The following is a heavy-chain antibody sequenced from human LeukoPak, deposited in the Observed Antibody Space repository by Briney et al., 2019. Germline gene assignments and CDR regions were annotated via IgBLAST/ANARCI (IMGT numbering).Heavy chain of an antibody. CDR1: GFTFSSSW. D-gene: IGHD3-22*01. CDR3: ARGGPIRDYETYGIVDY. J-gene: IGHJ4*02. CDR2: IKEDGTEE. Sequence: GGSLRLSCAASGFTFSSSWMTWVRQAPGKGLEWVAHIKEDGTEEYYVDSVKGRFTISRDNAKNSLYLQMNSLRVEDTAVYYCARGGPIRDYETYGIVDYWGQGTLVTVSS. V-gene: IGHV3-7*02.